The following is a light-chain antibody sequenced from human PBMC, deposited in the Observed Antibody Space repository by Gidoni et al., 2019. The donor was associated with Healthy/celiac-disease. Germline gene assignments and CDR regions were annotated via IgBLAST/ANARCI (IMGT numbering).Light chain of an antibody. V-gene: IGKV1-39*01. CDR1: QSISSY. CDR2: AAS. J-gene: IGKJ2*04. Sequence: DIQMTQSPSSLSASVGDRVTITCRASQSISSYLNWYQQKPGKAPKLLIYAASSLQSGVPSRFSGSGSGTDFTLTISSLQPEDFATYYCQQSYSTPPGSFXQXTKLEIK. CDR3: QQSYSTPPGS.